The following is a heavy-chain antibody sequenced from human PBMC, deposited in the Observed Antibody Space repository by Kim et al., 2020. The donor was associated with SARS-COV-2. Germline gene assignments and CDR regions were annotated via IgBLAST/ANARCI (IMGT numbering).Heavy chain of an antibody. Sequence: GESLKISCKASGYSFPNYWVAWVRQMPGKGLEWMGVIYPYDSDDRYSPSFQGHVTTSVDESTSTAYLQLSALKASDTAIYYCARAIVSTGAFDLWGQGTMVTVSS. CDR2: IYPYDSDD. V-gene: IGHV5-51*01. D-gene: IGHD1-1*01. CDR1: GYSFPNYW. CDR3: ARAIVSTGAFDL. J-gene: IGHJ3*01.